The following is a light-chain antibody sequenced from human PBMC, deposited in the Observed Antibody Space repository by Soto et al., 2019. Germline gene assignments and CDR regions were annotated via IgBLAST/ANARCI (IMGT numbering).Light chain of an antibody. V-gene: IGKV3-20*01. J-gene: IGKJ4*01. CDR1: QSVSSSY. Sequence: EIVLTQSPGTLSLSPGERATLSCRASQSVSSSYLAWYQQKPGQAPRLLIYGASSRATGIPDRFSGSGSGTDFTLIISRLEPEDFAVYYCQQYGSSPRFTFGGGTKVEIK. CDR2: GAS. CDR3: QQYGSSPRFT.